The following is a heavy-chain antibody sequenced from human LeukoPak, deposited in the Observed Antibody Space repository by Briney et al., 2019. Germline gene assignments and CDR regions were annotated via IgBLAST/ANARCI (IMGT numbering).Heavy chain of an antibody. CDR3: ARDTAYSSGWYGDDAFDI. D-gene: IGHD6-19*01. J-gene: IGHJ3*02. V-gene: IGHV3-33*01. CDR2: IWYDGSNK. Sequence: GGSLRLSCAASGFTFSSYSMHWVRQAPGKGLEWVAVIWYDGSNKYYADSVKGRFTISRDNSKNTLYLQMNSLRAEDTAVYYCARDTAYSSGWYGDDAFDIWGQGTMVTVSS. CDR1: GFTFSSYS.